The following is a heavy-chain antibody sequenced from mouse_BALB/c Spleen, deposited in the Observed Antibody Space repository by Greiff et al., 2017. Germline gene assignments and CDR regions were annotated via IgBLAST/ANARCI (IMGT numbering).Heavy chain of an antibody. V-gene: IGHV1-9*01. CDR1: GYTFSSYW. Sequence: QVQLQQSGAELMKPGASVKISCKATGYTFSSYWIEWVKQRPGHGLEWIGEILPGSGSTNYNEKFKGKATFTADTSSNTAYMQLSSLTSEDSAVYYCARRVGSGYYYAMDYWGQGTSVTVAS. CDR2: ILPGSGST. J-gene: IGHJ4*01. CDR3: ARRVGSGYYYAMDY. D-gene: IGHD1-3*01.